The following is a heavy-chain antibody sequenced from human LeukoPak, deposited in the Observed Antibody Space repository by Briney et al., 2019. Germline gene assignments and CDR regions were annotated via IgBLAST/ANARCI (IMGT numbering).Heavy chain of an antibody. D-gene: IGHD1-1*01. Sequence: AGGSLRLSCAASGFTFSNYVMSWVRQAPGKGLEWVSAISGSGATTSYEDSVKGRFTISRDNSKNTLYLHMNSLRDEDTAVYYCAKRVSGTTFYWGQGTLVTVSS. CDR3: AKRVSGTTFY. CDR2: ISGSGATT. V-gene: IGHV3-23*01. J-gene: IGHJ4*02. CDR1: GFTFSNYV.